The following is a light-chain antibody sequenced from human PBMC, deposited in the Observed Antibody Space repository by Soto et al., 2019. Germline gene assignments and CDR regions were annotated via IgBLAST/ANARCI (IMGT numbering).Light chain of an antibody. V-gene: IGLV1-44*01. Sequence: QSVLTQPPSASGTPGQRVTMSCSGGSSNIGRNTVSWYQQLPGTAPRVLISGDNQRSSGVPDRFSGSKSGTSASLAISGLQSEDEADYYCAAWDDSLSGPVFGGGTKLTVL. CDR3: AAWDDSLSGPV. CDR2: GDN. CDR1: SSNIGRNT. J-gene: IGLJ2*01.